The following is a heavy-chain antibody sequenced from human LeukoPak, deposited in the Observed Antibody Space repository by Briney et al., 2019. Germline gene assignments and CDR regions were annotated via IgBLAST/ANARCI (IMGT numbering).Heavy chain of an antibody. V-gene: IGHV3-7*01. CDR1: GFSFNTLW. Sequence: GGSLRLSCAASGFSFNTLWMTWVRQAPGKGLEWVANIRQDGSEKHYVDSVKGRFTISRDNANNALYLQMSSLRGEDTAVYYCASGGGSRSMTFDCASTSCPIDYWGQGTHVTVSS. CDR3: ASGGGSRSMTFDCASTSCPIDY. D-gene: IGHD2-2*01. J-gene: IGHJ4*02. CDR2: IRQDGSEK.